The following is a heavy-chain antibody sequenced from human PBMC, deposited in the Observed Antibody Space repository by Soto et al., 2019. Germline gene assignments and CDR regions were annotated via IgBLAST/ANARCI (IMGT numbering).Heavy chain of an antibody. V-gene: IGHV4-59*02. CDR3: ARDRYSSSPDFDY. Sequence: AETLSFTCAFSVASVSIYYWSWIRQPPGKGLEWIGYIYYNGDTKYNPSLKSRVTISLDTSKNQFSLKLNSVTAADTAVYFCARDRYSSSPDFDYWGQGTRVTVSS. D-gene: IGHD3-22*01. CDR2: IYYNGDT. CDR1: VASVSIYY. J-gene: IGHJ4*02.